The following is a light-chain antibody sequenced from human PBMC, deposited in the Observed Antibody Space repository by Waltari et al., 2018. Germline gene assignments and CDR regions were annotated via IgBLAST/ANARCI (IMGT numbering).Light chain of an antibody. CDR3: QVCESGRDWV. CDR2: DTY. J-gene: IGLJ3*02. V-gene: IGLV3-21*02. CDR1: DSGIKS. Sequence: SYVLTQPPSVSVAPGQTAKITCGENDSGIKSVHWYQQKPGQAPVLVVYDTYDRPSGIPERFSGSNSGNTVTLTISRVEAGDEADYYCQVCESGRDWVFGGGTKLTVL.